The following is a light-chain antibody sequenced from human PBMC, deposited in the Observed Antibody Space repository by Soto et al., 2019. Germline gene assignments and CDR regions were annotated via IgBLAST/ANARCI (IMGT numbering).Light chain of an antibody. V-gene: IGKV3-15*01. Sequence: EIVMTQSPATLSVSPGERAPLSCRASQSVSSNLAWYQQKPGQAPRLLMYGASTRATGFPDRLSGSGSGTEFTLTISSLHSEDFAVYYCQQYYDWPITFGQGTRLEIK. CDR1: QSVSSN. CDR3: QQYYDWPIT. CDR2: GAS. J-gene: IGKJ5*01.